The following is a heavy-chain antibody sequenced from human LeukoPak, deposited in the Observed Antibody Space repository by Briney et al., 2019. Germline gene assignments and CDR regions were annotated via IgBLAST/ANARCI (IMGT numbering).Heavy chain of an antibody. CDR3: ARDQVVATSTETRNWFDP. CDR2: ISGSGGST. J-gene: IGHJ5*02. Sequence: GGSLRLSCAASGFTFSSYAMSWHRQAPGKGLEWVSTISGSGGSTNHADSVKGRFTISRDDSKNTLYLQMNSLRAEDTAVYYCARDQVVATSTETRNWFDPWGQGTLVTVSS. CDR1: GFTFSSYA. D-gene: IGHD5-12*01. V-gene: IGHV3-23*01.